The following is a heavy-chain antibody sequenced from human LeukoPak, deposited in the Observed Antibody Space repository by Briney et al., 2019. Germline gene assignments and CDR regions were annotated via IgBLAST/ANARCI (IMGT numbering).Heavy chain of an antibody. CDR3: ARDIVNFWSGPPAYYYMDV. V-gene: IGHV4-61*01. CDR1: GGSISSSSYY. CDR2: IYYSGST. J-gene: IGHJ6*03. Sequence: SETLSLTCTVSGGSISSSSYYWGWIRQPPGKGLEWIGYIYYSGSTNYNPSLKSRVTISVDTSKNQFSLKLSSVTAADTAVYYCARDIVNFWSGPPAYYYMDVWGKGTTVTVSS. D-gene: IGHD3-3*01.